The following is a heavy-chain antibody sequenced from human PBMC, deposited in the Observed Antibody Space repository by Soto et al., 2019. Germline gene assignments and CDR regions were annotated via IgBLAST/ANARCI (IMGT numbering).Heavy chain of an antibody. D-gene: IGHD2-2*01. CDR1: GGSIISYY. CDR3: ARRIPAACWYFDL. Sequence: QVQLQESGPGLVKPSETLSLTCTVSGGSIISYYWSWIRQPPGKGLEWIGYIYYSGSTNYNPSLKSRVTISVDTSKNQFSLNLSSVTAADTAVYYCARRIPAACWYFDLWGRGTLVTVSS. V-gene: IGHV4-59*08. J-gene: IGHJ2*01. CDR2: IYYSGST.